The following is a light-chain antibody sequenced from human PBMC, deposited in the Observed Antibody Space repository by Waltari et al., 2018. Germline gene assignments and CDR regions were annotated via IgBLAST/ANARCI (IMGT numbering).Light chain of an antibody. CDR2: RVS. CDR1: QSLVHSDGNTH. J-gene: IGKJ2*01. Sequence: DVVMTPSPLSLPVTLGQPASISCTSSQSLVHSDGNTHLNWFQQRPGQSPRRLIYRVSNRDSGVPDRFSGSGSGTDFTLKISRVEAEDVGVYYCMQGTHWPYTFGQGTKLDIK. CDR3: MQGTHWPYT. V-gene: IGKV2-30*02.